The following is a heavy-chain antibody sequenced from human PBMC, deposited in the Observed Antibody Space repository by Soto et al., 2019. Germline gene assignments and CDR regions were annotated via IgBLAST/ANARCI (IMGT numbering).Heavy chain of an antibody. J-gene: IGHJ5*02. D-gene: IGHD6-13*01. CDR3: ARHRVESRAAADP. CDR2: MYYSGST. CDR1: GGSISTSSYY. V-gene: IGHV4-39*01. Sequence: QLQLQESGPGLVKPSETLSLTCTVSGGSISTSSYYWGWIRQPPGKGLEWIGSMYYSGSTYYNPTLKSRVTISVDTSKTHFSLKPSSVTAADTAVYYWARHRVESRAAADPWGQGTLVTVSS.